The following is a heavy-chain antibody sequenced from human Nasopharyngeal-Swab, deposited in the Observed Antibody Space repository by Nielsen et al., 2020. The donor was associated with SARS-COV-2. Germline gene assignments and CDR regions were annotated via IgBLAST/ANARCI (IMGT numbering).Heavy chain of an antibody. Sequence: VRQAPGKGLEWVAIVWFDGTNKYYADSEKGRFTISRDSSKNTLYLQMNSLRAEDTAVYYCARDSGFTFGYWIFDYWGQGTLVTVSS. V-gene: IGHV3-33*01. J-gene: IGHJ4*02. CDR3: ARDSGFTFGYWIFDY. D-gene: IGHD3-22*01. CDR2: VWFDGTNK.